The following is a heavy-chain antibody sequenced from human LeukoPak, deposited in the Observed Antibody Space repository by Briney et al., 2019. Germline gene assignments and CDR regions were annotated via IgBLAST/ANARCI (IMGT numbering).Heavy chain of an antibody. J-gene: IGHJ4*02. Sequence: ASVKVSCKASGYTFTGYYLHWVRQAPGQGLEWMGWINPNSGATNYARKFQGRGTMTRDTSISAAYMELSSLRSDDTAVCYCARDLGYCSGGSCRIFDYWGQGTLVTVSS. CDR2: INPNSGAT. CDR1: GYTFTGYY. V-gene: IGHV1-2*07. CDR3: ARDLGYCSGGSCRIFDY. D-gene: IGHD2-15*01.